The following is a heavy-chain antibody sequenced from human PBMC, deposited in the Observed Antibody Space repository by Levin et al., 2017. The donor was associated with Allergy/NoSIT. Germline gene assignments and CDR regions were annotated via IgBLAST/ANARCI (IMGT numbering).Heavy chain of an antibody. J-gene: IGHJ2*01. CDR1: GGSMSTYY. D-gene: IGHD7-27*01. Sequence: SQTLSLTCTVSGGSMSTYYWSWIRQPPGKGLEWIGYIYYSGSTNYNPSLKSRITMSVDTSENQLSLRLTSVTAADTAVYYCARGEPGINWYFDLWGRGTLVTVSS. CDR2: IYYSGST. CDR3: ARGEPGINWYFDL. V-gene: IGHV4-59*01.